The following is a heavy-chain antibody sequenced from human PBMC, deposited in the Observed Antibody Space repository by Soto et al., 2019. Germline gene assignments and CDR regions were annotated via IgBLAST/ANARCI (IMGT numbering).Heavy chain of an antibody. J-gene: IGHJ4*02. D-gene: IGHD3-22*01. CDR2: ISISGDRT. Sequence: GGSLRLSCAGSGFTFSSYAMSWVRQAPGKGLEWVSGISISGDRTYYADSVKGRFTISRDDSKNTLYLQMNSLRADDTAVYYCAKAIPYHDNSGYFDYWGQGTLVTVSS. CDR3: AKAIPYHDNSGYFDY. CDR1: GFTFSSYA. V-gene: IGHV3-23*01.